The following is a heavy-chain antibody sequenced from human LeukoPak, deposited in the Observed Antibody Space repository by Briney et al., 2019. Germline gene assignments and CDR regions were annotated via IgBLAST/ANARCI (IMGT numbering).Heavy chain of an antibody. CDR2: FDPEDGET. D-gene: IGHD3-22*01. CDR1: GYTLTELS. CDR3: ATDPYYYDSSGYYPRC. J-gene: IGHJ4*02. V-gene: IGHV1-24*01. Sequence: ASVKVSCKVSGYTLTELSMHWVRQAPGKGLEWMGGFDPEDGETIYAQKFQGRVTMTEDTSTDTAYMELSSLRSEDTAVYYCATDPYYYDSSGYYPRCWGQGTLVTVSS.